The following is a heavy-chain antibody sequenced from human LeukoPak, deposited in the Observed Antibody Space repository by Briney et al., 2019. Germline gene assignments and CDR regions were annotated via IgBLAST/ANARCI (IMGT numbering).Heavy chain of an antibody. D-gene: IGHD3-10*01. V-gene: IGHV3-23*01. CDR2: ICGSGDIT. CDR3: TTAYYCSGMIGIYFNYMDA. CDR1: GFTFRKSA. Sequence: GGSLRLSCAASGFTFRKSAMTWVRQAPGKGLEWVSVICGSGDITYYADSVKGRFTVSRDNSKNTLYLQMNNLRPEDTAFYYCTTAYYCSGMIGIYFNYMDALGNGTTVTVSS. J-gene: IGHJ6*03.